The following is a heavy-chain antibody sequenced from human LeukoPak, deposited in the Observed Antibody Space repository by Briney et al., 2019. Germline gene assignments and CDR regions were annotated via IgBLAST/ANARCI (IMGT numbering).Heavy chain of an antibody. CDR3: VRGWAPRGEKSSFAS. V-gene: IGHV4-4*07. D-gene: IGHD3-10*01. J-gene: IGHJ4*02. CDR1: GASINSDY. CDR2: IFASGST. Sequence: PSETLSLTCTVSGASINSDYWTWVRQVAGKGPEWIGRIFASGSTNYNPYLRSRITTSVDTSKNQFSLDLSSVTAADTGVYYCVRGWAPRGEKSSFASGGQGTLVTVSS.